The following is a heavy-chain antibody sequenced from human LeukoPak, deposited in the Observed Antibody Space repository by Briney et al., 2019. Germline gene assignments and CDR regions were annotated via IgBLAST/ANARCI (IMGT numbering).Heavy chain of an antibody. D-gene: IGHD4-17*01. CDR3: ARVKGGDRGYYYFDL. CDR2: IYTSGST. V-gene: IGHV4-4*07. CDR1: GGSIGSYY. Sequence: SETLSLTCSVSGGSIGSYYWTWIRQPAGKGLEWIGRIYTSGSTNYYPSLKSRVTMSVDTSKNQFSLNLNSVTAADTAVYFCARVKGGDRGYYYFDLLGRGTLVTVSS. J-gene: IGHJ2*01.